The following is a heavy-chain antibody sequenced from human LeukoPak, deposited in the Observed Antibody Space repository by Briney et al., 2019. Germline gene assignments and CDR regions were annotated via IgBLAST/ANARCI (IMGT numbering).Heavy chain of an antibody. Sequence: GESLKISCKGSGYSFTSYWIGWVRQLPGKGLEWMGIIFPGDSDTRYSPSFQGQVTFSADKSISTAYLQWTSLKASDTAIYYCARSGMQWYSDLWGRGTLVTVSS. D-gene: IGHD2-2*01. CDR3: ARSGMQWYSDL. V-gene: IGHV5-51*01. CDR2: IFPGDSDT. CDR1: GYSFTSYW. J-gene: IGHJ2*01.